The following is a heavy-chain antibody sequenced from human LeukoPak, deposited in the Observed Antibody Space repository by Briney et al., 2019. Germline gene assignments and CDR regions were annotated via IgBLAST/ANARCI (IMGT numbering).Heavy chain of an antibody. J-gene: IGHJ6*03. CDR1: GFTFSSYA. Sequence: GGSLRLSCAASGFTFSSYAMHWVRQAPGKGLEWVAVISYDGSNKYYADSVKGRFTISRDNSKNTLYLQMNSLRAEDTAVYYCARIVGATGVSYYYMDVWGKGTTVTVSS. CDR3: ARIVGATGVSYYYMDV. CDR2: ISYDGSNK. D-gene: IGHD1-26*01. V-gene: IGHV3-30*04.